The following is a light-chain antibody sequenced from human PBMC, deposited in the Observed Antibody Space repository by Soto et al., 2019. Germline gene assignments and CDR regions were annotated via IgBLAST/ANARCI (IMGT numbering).Light chain of an antibody. Sequence: EIVLTQSPATLSLSPGDRATLSCRASQSVTSALAWFQQKPGQAPRLLIYYVSRRATGIPARFSGSGSGTDFTLTINRLEPEYFAVYYCQQRTTWPTFGGGTKVDMK. J-gene: IGKJ4*01. CDR2: YVS. CDR3: QQRTTWPT. V-gene: IGKV3-11*01. CDR1: QSVTSA.